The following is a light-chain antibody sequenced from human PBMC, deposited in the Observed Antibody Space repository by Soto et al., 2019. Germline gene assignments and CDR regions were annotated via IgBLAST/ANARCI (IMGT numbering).Light chain of an antibody. Sequence: QPVLTQPASVSGSPGQSITISCTGTSSDVGGYNYVSWYQQHPGKAPKLMIYEVSNRPSGVFNRFSGSKSGNTASLTISGLQAEDEADYYCSSYTSSSTLYVFGTGTKLTVL. CDR1: SSDVGGYNY. J-gene: IGLJ1*01. CDR3: SSYTSSSTLYV. V-gene: IGLV2-14*01. CDR2: EVS.